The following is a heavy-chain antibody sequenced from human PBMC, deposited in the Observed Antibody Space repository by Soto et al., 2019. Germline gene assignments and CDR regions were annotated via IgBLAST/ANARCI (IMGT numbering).Heavy chain of an antibody. CDR1: GYTFTSYD. V-gene: IGHV1-8*01. CDR2: MNPNSGNT. J-gene: IGHJ5*02. Sequence: GASVKVSCKASGYTFTSYDINWVRQATGQGLEWMGWMNPNSGNTGYAQKFQGRVTMTRNTSISTAYMELSSLRSEDTAVYYCGRGLSQVRANWFDPGGQGPLVTVSS. D-gene: IGHD3-10*01. CDR3: GRGLSQVRANWFDP.